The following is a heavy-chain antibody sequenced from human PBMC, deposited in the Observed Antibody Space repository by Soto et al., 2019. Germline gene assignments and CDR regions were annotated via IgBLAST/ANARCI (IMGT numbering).Heavy chain of an antibody. J-gene: IGHJ6*03. CDR3: ARSIIEYYMDV. CDR2: IYSGGGGGA. V-gene: IGHV3-64*07. Sequence: QLEESGGGLIQPGGSLRLSCAASGFSISNNAMHWVRQAPGKGLEYVSLIYSGGGGGAHYADSVKGRFTISRDDSKNTLYLQMASLRVEDTAVYYCARSIIEYYMDVWGKGTTVTVSS. CDR1: GFSISNNA.